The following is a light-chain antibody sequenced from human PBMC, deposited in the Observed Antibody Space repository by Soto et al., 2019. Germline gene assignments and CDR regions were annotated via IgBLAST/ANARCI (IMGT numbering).Light chain of an antibody. J-gene: IGKJ1*01. CDR2: AAS. V-gene: IGKV1-12*01. CDR3: QQANSFPWT. CDR1: QGVSSW. Sequence: DIQMTQSPSSVSAPVGDRVTITCRASQGVSSWLAWYQQKPGKAPKLLIFAASSLQSGVPSRFSGSGSGTXXXXXXXXXXXXXVASYYCQQANSFPWTFGQGTKVEIK.